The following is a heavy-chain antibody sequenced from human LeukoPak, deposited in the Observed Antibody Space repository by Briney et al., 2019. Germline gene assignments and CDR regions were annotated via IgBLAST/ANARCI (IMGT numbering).Heavy chain of an antibody. V-gene: IGHV4-59*01. CDR3: AGGFSVRGGAFDI. CDR1: GGSISSYF. Sequence: PSETLSLTCTVSGGSISSYFWTWIRQPPGKGLEWIGYFYYSGSTNYNPSLKSRVTISVDTSKNQFSLKLSSVTAADTAVYYRAGGFSVRGGAFDIWGQGTMVTVSS. D-gene: IGHD4-23*01. J-gene: IGHJ3*02. CDR2: FYYSGST.